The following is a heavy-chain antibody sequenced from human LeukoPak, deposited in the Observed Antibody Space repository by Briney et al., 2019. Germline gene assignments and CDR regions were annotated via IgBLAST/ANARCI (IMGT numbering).Heavy chain of an antibody. CDR3: AGAVLEGSGRGGFDY. V-gene: IGHV1-69*06. D-gene: IGHD6-19*01. Sequence: SVKVSCKASGGTFSSYAISWVRQAPGQGLEWMGGIIPIFGTANYAQKFQGRVTITADKSTSTAYMELSSLRSEDTAVYYCAGAVLEGSGRGGFDYWGQGTLVTVSS. CDR2: IIPIFGTA. CDR1: GGTFSSYA. J-gene: IGHJ4*02.